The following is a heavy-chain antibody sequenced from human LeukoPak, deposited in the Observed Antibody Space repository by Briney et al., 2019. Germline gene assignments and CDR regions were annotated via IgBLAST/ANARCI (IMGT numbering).Heavy chain of an antibody. CDR1: GGSFSGYY. V-gene: IGHV4-34*01. CDR2: INHSGST. CDR3: ARDAPTVTTGA. Sequence: SETLSLTCAVYGGSFSGYYWSWIRQPPGKGLEWIGEINHSGSTNYNPSLKSRVTISVDTSKNQFSLKLSSVTAADTAVYYCARDAPTVTTGAWGQGTLVTVSS. D-gene: IGHD4-4*01. J-gene: IGHJ5*02.